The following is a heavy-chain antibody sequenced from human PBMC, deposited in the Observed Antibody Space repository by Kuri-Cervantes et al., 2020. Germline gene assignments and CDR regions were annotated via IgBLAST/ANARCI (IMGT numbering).Heavy chain of an antibody. CDR1: GGSISSGSYY. D-gene: IGHD6-6*01. CDR3: AREDYSSSSGGMDV. J-gene: IGHJ6*02. CDR2: IYYSGST. Sequence: SETLSLTCTVSGGSISSGSYYWSWIRQPAGKGLEWIGYIYYSGSTNYNPSLKSRVTISVDTSKNQFSLKLSSVTAANTAVYYCAREDYSSSSGGMDVWGQGTTVTVSS. V-gene: IGHV4-61*10.